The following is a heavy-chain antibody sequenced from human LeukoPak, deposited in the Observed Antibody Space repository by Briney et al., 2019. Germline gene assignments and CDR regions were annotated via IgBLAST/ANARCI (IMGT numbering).Heavy chain of an antibody. CDR3: AKDDCTNGVCYTRDY. V-gene: IGHV3-23*01. CDR1: GFTFSSYA. D-gene: IGHD2-8*01. Sequence: PGGSLRLSCAASGFTFSSYAMSWVRQAPGKGLEWVSAISGSGGSTYYADSVKGRFTISRDDSKNTLYLQMNSLRAEDTAVYYCAKDDCTNGVCYTRDYWGQGTLVTVSS. J-gene: IGHJ4*02. CDR2: ISGSGGST.